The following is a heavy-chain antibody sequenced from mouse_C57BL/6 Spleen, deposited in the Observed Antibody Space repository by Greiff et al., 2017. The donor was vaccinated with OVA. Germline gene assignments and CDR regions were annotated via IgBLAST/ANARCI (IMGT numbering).Heavy chain of an antibody. CDR2: ISDGGSYT. Sequence: EVKVVESGAGLVKPGGSLKLSCAASGFTFSSYAMSWVRQTPEKRLEWVATISDGGSYTNYPDNVKGRYTISRDNAKNSLYLQMSRLKSEDTAMYYCARDDGYYAMDYGGQGTSVTVSS. J-gene: IGHJ4*01. V-gene: IGHV5-4*01. CDR3: ARDDGYYAMDY. D-gene: IGHD2-3*01. CDR1: GFTFSSYA.